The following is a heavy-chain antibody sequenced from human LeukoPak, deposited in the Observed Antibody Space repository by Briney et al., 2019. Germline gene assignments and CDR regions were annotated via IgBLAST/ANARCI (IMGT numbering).Heavy chain of an antibody. V-gene: IGHV3-74*01. CDR3: ATKQWLAPPPDS. CDR2: INTDGTVT. D-gene: IGHD6-19*01. J-gene: IGHJ4*02. Sequence: GGSLRHSCAPPGFTFSKYWMLWVRHAPGKGLESVSRINTDGTVTTYADSVKGRFTVSRDNADNTMFLQMNSVRDEDTAVYYCATKQWLAPPPDSWGQGTPVTVSS. CDR1: GFTFSKYW.